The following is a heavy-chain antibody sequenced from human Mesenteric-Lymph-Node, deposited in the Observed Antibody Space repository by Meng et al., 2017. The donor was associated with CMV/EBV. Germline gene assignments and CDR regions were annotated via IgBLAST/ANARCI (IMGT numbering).Heavy chain of an antibody. J-gene: IGHJ4*02. CDR3: ARGRYYYDSSGYYPGECEFDY. V-gene: IGHV1-18*01. Sequence: ASVKVSCKASGYTFTSYGISWVRQAPGQGLEWMGWISAYNGNTNYAKKLQGRVTMTTDTSTSTAYMEMRSLRSDDTAVYYCARGRYYYDSSGYYPGECEFDYWGQGTLVTVSS. CDR1: GYTFTSYG. CDR2: ISAYNGNT. D-gene: IGHD3-22*01.